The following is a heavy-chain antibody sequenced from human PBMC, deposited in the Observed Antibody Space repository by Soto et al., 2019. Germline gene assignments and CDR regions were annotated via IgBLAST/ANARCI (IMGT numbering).Heavy chain of an antibody. Sequence: QVQLQQWGAGLLKPSETLSLTCGVSGGSFRGYSWNWIRQSPEKGLAWIGEINYRGITSYNPSLRSRVTISLYTSTNRFSLTLTSVTAADTSIYYCARAPMDDYGNYYDGMDVWGQGTTITVS. CDR1: GGSFRGYS. J-gene: IGHJ6*02. CDR3: ARAPMDDYGNYYDGMDV. D-gene: IGHD4-17*01. CDR2: INYRGIT. V-gene: IGHV4-34*01.